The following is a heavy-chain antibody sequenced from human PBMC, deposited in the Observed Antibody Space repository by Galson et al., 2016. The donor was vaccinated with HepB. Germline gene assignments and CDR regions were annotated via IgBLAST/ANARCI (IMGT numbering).Heavy chain of an antibody. D-gene: IGHD6-19*01. CDR1: GFTFGDYV. J-gene: IGHJ4*02. CDR3: ARDAKPYIHRSAWDYFFDS. V-gene: IGHV3-49*03. CDR2: IRSKAFGGTA. Sequence: SLRLSCAGSGFTFGDYVMSWFRQPPGKGLQWLGFIRSKAFGGTAEYAASVKGRVSIYRDDSKSIAYLQVDGLGTDDTAVYFCARDAKPYIHRSAWDYFFDSWGQGTLVTVSS.